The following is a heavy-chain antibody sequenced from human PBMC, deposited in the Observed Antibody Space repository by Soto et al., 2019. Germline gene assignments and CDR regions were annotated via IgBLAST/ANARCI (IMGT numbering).Heavy chain of an antibody. D-gene: IGHD6-19*01. J-gene: IGHJ4*02. V-gene: IGHV3-11*05. CDR2: LSSSGTSA. CDR1: GFTFSAVY. Sequence: QVQLEGSGGGLVKPGGSLRLSCAASGFTFSAVYMSWIRQAPKKGLEYISYLSSSGTSANYADSVKGRFSISRDNAKNSLYLQMNSVRAEDTAVYYCARDRGAVTGQYFDYWGQGALVTVSS. CDR3: ARDRGAVTGQYFDY.